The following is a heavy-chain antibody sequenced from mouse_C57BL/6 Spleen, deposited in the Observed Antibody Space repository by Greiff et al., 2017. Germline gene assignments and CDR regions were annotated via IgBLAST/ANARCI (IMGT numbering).Heavy chain of an antibody. Sequence: VQLQQSGAELVKPGASVKISCKASGYAFSSYWMNWVKQRPGKGLEWIGQIYPGDGDTNYNGKFKGKATLTADKSSSTAYMQLSSLTSEDSAVYFCARHDGYYYWYFDVWGTGTTVTVSS. CDR1: GYAFSSYW. CDR3: ARHDGYYYWYFDV. J-gene: IGHJ1*03. V-gene: IGHV1-80*01. CDR2: IYPGDGDT. D-gene: IGHD2-3*01.